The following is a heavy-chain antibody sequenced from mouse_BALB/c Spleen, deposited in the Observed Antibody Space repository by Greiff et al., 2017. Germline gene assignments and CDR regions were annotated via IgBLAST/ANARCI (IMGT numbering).Heavy chain of an antibody. CDR2: IYPGNVNT. J-gene: IGHJ4*01. D-gene: IGHD2-4*01. CDR1: GYTFTSYY. Sequence: QVQLKQSGPELVKPGASVRISCKASGYTFTSYYIHWVKQRPGQGLEWIGWIYPGNVNTKYNEKFKGKATLTADKSSSTAYMQLSSLTSEDSAVYFCARGDDYDFAMDYWGQGTSVTVSS. CDR3: ARGDDYDFAMDY. V-gene: IGHV1S56*01.